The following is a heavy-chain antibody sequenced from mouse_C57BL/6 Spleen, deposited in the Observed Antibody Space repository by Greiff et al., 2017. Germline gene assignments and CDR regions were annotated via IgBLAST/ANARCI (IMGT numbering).Heavy chain of an antibody. CDR3: ARGYYSNYDAMDY. V-gene: IGHV1-59*01. D-gene: IGHD2-5*01. CDR2: IDPSDSYT. Sequence: QVQLQQPGAELVRPGTSVKLSCKASGYTFTSYWMHWVKQRPGQGLEWIGVIDPSDSYTNSNQKFKGKATLTVDTSSSTAYMQLSSLTSEDSAVYYCARGYYSNYDAMDYWGQGTSVTVSS. CDR1: GYTFTSYW. J-gene: IGHJ4*01.